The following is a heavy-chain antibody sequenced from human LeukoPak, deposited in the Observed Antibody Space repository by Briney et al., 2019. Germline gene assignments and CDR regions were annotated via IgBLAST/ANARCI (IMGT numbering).Heavy chain of an antibody. CDR3: AKAQAHITMIVVVTPLDY. Sequence: GGSLRLSCAASGFTFSSCTMNWVRQAPGKGLEWVASITSGSTYYAEYAGSLQGRFAISRDDAKNSVYLQMNSLRGEDTAVYYCAKAQAHITMIVVVTPLDYWGQGTLVTVSS. CDR1: GFTFSSCT. V-gene: IGHV3-21*01. CDR2: ITSGSTYYA. J-gene: IGHJ4*02. D-gene: IGHD3-22*01.